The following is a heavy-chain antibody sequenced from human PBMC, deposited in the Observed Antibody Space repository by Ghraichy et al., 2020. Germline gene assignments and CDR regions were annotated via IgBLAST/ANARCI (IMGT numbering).Heavy chain of an antibody. J-gene: IGHJ4*02. CDR1: GGSISSSSYY. CDR2: IYYSGST. V-gene: IGHV4-39*01. CDR3: ARPVKTLSSWIDY. Sequence: GSLRLSCTVSGGSISSSSYYWGWIRQPPGKGLEWIGSIYYSGSTYYNPSLKSRVTISVDTSKNQFSLKLSSVTAADTAVYYCARPVKTLSSWIDYWGQGTLVTVSS. D-gene: IGHD6-13*01.